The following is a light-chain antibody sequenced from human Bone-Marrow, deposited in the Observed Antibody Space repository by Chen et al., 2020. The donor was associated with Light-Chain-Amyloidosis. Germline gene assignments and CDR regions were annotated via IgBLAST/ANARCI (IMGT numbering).Light chain of an antibody. Sequence: SYELTQPPSVSVSPGQTARITCSGDDLPTKYAYWYQQKPGQAPVLVIHRDTQRPSGISERFSGSSSWTTATLTISGDQAEDEADYHCQSADSSGTYEVIFGGGTKLTVL. V-gene: IGLV3-25*03. CDR1: DLPTKY. CDR3: QSADSSGTYEVI. CDR2: RDT. J-gene: IGLJ2*01.